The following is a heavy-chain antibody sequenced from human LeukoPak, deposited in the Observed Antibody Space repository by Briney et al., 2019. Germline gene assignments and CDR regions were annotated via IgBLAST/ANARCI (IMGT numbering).Heavy chain of an antibody. J-gene: IGHJ6*04. Sequence: LAGGSLRLSCAASGFTFSSYSMNWVRQAPGKGLEWVSYISSSDSTIYYADSVKGRFTISRDNAKNSLYLQMNSLRAEDTAVYYCAELGITMIGGVWGKGATVTISS. CDR3: AELGITMIGGV. D-gene: IGHD3-10*02. CDR1: GFTFSSYS. CDR2: ISSSDSTI. V-gene: IGHV3-48*04.